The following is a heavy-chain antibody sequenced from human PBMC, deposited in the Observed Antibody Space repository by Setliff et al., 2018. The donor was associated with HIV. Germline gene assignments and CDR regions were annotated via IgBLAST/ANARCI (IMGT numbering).Heavy chain of an antibody. J-gene: IGHJ6*03. D-gene: IGHD3-10*01. V-gene: IGHV5-10-1*01. CDR1: GYSFISHW. CDR2: IDPSDSFT. Sequence: PGESLKISCRGSGYSFISHWISWVRQMPGRGLEWMGRIDPSDSFTKYSPSFEGHVTISTDKSIRNVYLEWRSLKASDTAIYYCARDVAPADRGREFAFYMDVWGKGTSVIVSS. CDR3: ARDVAPADRGREFAFYMDV.